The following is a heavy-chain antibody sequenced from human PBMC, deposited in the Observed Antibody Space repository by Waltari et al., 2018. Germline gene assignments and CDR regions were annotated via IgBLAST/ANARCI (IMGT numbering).Heavy chain of an antibody. CDR1: GFSFSSYW. D-gene: IGHD6-19*01. V-gene: IGHV3-74*01. Sequence: EVQLVESGGGSVQPGGSLRLSCAASGFSFSSYWMHWVRQAPGKGLVWVSRINGDGSDTTYADSVKGRLTISRDNAKNTLYLQMNSLRAEDTAVYYCARVAAVSGTRYFQHWGQGTLDTVSS. CDR3: ARVAAVSGTRYFQH. CDR2: INGDGSDT. J-gene: IGHJ1*01.